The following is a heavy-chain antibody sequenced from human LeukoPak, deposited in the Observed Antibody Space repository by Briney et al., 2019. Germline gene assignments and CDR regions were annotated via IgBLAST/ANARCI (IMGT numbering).Heavy chain of an antibody. CDR1: GFTFSSYW. CDR3: ARVRLDPQNWFDP. Sequence: PGGSLRPSCAASGFTFSSYWMSWVRQAPGKGLEWVANIKQDGSEKYYVDSVKGRFTISRDNAKNSLYLQMNSLRAEDTAVYYCARVRLDPQNWFDPWGQGTLVTVSS. V-gene: IGHV3-7*01. D-gene: IGHD6-25*01. CDR2: IKQDGSEK. J-gene: IGHJ5*02.